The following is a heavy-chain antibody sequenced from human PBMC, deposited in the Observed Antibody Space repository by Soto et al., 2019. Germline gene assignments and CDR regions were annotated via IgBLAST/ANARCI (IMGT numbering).Heavy chain of an antibody. CDR3: VRDDDFGPNALDL. D-gene: IGHD1-1*01. Sequence: QMQLVESGGGVVQPGRSLRLSCAASGFTFSNYGMHWVRQAPGKGLEWVSLILNDGSEDFYRDSVKGRFTISRDNYRNSLYLQMNSLRDDDTALYYCVRDDDFGPNALDLWGQGTMVSVSS. CDR2: ILNDGSED. CDR1: GFTFSNYG. V-gene: IGHV3-33*01. J-gene: IGHJ3*01.